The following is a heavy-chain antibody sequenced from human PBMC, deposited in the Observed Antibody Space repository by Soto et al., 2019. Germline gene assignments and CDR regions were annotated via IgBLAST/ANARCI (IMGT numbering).Heavy chain of an antibody. J-gene: IGHJ4*02. CDR1: GFTFSSYA. CDR2: ISGSGGST. D-gene: IGHD6-19*01. Sequence: EVQLLESGGGLVQPGVSLRLSCAASGFTFSSYAMSCVRQAPGKGLEGVSAISGSGGSTYYADSVKGRFTIARDNSENTLDLQMDSLRAVDTGVYYCAEPPVQSPAVAGFFAYWGQGTLVTVSS. V-gene: IGHV3-23*01. CDR3: AEPPVQSPAVAGFFAY.